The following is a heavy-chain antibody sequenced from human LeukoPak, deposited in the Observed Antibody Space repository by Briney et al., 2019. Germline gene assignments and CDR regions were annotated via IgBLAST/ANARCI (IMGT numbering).Heavy chain of an antibody. CDR1: GFTVSSNS. J-gene: IGHJ5*02. V-gene: IGHV3-53*01. CDR3: ARQPGYCSSTSCPNNWFDP. CDR2: IYSGGNT. D-gene: IGHD2-2*01. Sequence: GGSRRLSCTVSGFTVSSNSMSWVRQAPGKGLEWVSFIYSGGNTHYSDSVKGRFTISRDNAKNSLYLQMNSLRAEDTAVYYCARQPGYCSSTSCPNNWFDPWGQGTLVTVSS.